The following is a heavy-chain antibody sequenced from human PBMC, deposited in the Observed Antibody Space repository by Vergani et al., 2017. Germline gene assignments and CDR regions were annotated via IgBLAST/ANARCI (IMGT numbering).Heavy chain of an antibody. CDR1: GGSISSSSYY. V-gene: IGHV4-39*01. J-gene: IGHJ4*02. Sequence: QLQLQESGPGLVKPSETLSLTCTVSGGSISSSSYYWGWIRQPPGKGLEWIGSIYYSGSTYYNPSLKSRVTISVDTSKNKFSLKLSSVTAADTAVYYCARHYSGYYERSGFDYWGQGTLVTVSS. D-gene: IGHD3-22*01. CDR3: ARHYSGYYERSGFDY. CDR2: IYYSGST.